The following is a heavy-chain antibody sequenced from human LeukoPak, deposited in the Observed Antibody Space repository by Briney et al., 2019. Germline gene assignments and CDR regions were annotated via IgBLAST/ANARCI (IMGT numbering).Heavy chain of an antibody. J-gene: IGHJ6*03. V-gene: IGHV1-2*02. D-gene: IGHD6-13*01. CDR1: GYTFTGYY. CDR3: ARERETGSSSWFAYYYYYMDV. CDR2: INPNSGGT. Sequence: ASVKVSCKASGYTFTGYYVHWVRQAPGQGLEWMGWINPNSGGTNYAQKFQGRVTMTRDTSISTAYMELSRLRSDDTAVYYCARERETGSSSWFAYYYYYMDVWGKGTTVTISS.